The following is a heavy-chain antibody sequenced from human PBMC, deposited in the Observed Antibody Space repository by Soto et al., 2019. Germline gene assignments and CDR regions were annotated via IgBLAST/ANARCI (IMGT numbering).Heavy chain of an antibody. Sequence: SETLSLTCTVSGGSISSGGYYWSWIRQHPGKGLEWIGYIYYSGSTYYNPSLKSRVTISVDTSKNQFSLKLSSVTAADTAVYYCARQIPIYGMDVWGQGTTVTVSS. CDR3: ARQIPIYGMDV. D-gene: IGHD3-3*01. V-gene: IGHV4-31*03. CDR2: IYYSGST. J-gene: IGHJ6*02. CDR1: GGSISSGGYY.